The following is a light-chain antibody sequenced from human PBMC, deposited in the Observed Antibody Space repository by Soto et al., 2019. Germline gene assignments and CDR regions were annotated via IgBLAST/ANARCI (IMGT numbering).Light chain of an antibody. CDR3: QQYNTWPPIT. J-gene: IGKJ5*01. Sequence: DIHMSQSPSTLSASEGDRVTITCRASQSISSWLAWYQQKPGKAPKLLIYDASSLESGVPSRFSGSGSGTEFTLTISSLQSEDFAVYYCQQYNTWPPITFGQGTRLAIK. V-gene: IGKV1-5*01. CDR2: DAS. CDR1: QSISSW.